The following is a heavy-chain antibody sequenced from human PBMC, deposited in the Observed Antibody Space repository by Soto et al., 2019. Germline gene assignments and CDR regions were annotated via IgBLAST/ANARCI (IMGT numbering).Heavy chain of an antibody. CDR3: TTDLGAVTTSSNDAFDI. CDR2: IKSKTDGGTT. D-gene: IGHD4-17*01. V-gene: IGHV3-15*01. J-gene: IGHJ3*02. Sequence: EVQLVESGGGLVKPGGSLRLSCAASGFTFSNAWMSWVRQAPGKGLEWVGRIKSKTDGGTTDYAAPVKGSFTISRDDSKNTLYLQMNSLKTEDTAVYYCTTDLGAVTTSSNDAFDIWGQGTMVTVSS. CDR1: GFTFSNAW.